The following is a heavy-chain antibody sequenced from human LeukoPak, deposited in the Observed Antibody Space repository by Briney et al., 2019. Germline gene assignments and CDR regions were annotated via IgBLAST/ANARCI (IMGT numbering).Heavy chain of an antibody. Sequence: GSLRLSCAASGFTFSSYSMNWVRQAPGKGLEWVAFIRYDERNKYYSDSVKGRFTISRDNSKNTLYLQMNSLRAEDTAVYYCAKDVSRILTGARNYFDSWGQGTLVAVSS. CDR1: GFTFSSYS. J-gene: IGHJ4*02. V-gene: IGHV3-30*02. CDR3: AKDVSRILTGARNYFDS. CDR2: IRYDERNK. D-gene: IGHD3-9*01.